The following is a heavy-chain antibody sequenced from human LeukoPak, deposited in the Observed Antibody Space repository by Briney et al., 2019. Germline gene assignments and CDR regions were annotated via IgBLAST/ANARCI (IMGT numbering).Heavy chain of an antibody. J-gene: IGHJ5*02. CDR2: INPNSGGT. CDR1: GYTFTGYY. CDR3: ARAPRGSFLDWFDP. Sequence: GASVKVSCKASGYTFTGYYMHWVRQAPGQGLEWMGWINPNSGGTNYAQKFQGRVTMTRDTSISTAYMELSRLRSDDTAVYYCARAPRGSFLDWFDPWGLGTLVTVSS. V-gene: IGHV1-2*02. D-gene: IGHD1-26*01.